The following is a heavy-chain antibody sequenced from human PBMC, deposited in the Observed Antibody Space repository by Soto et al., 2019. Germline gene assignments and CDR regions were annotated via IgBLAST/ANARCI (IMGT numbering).Heavy chain of an antibody. CDR1: DDSINSDKYY. Sequence: SETLSLTCSVSDDSINSDKYYWGWIRQPPGKGLEWIGSIYYRGNAYYNPSLQTRVTISLDTSKNQFSLKLNSVTAADTAVYYCARHFCSVFKCYYFDYWRQVTLVTVAS. V-gene: IGHV4-39*01. D-gene: IGHD3-3*01. CDR3: ARHFCSVFKCYYFDY. J-gene: IGHJ4*02. CDR2: IYYRGNA.